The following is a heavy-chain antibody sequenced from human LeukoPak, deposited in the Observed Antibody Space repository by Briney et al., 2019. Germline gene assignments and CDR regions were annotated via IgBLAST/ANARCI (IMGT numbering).Heavy chain of an antibody. V-gene: IGHV1-8*01. CDR1: GYTFTSYD. Sequence: ASVKVSCKASGYTFTSYDINWVRQATGQGLEWMGWMNPHSGNTGYAQKFQGRVTMTRNTSISTAYMELSSLRSEDTAVYYCARSGVGSTSRGYYYYGMDVWGQGTTVTVSS. CDR3: ARSGVGSTSRGYYYYGMDV. J-gene: IGHJ6*02. D-gene: IGHD2-2*01. CDR2: MNPHSGNT.